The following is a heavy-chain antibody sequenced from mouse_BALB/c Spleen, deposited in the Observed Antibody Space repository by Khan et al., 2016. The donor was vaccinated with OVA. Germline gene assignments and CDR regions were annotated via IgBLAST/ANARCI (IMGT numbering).Heavy chain of an antibody. V-gene: IGHV1-4*01. CDR2: INPSNGYT. Sequence: QVQLKQSGAELARPGASVKMSCKASGYTFTSYTIHWIKLRPGQGLEWIGYINPSNGYTNYNQKFKDKATLTADKSSTTAYMQLSSLTSDDSAVYNCVREGDNYRNDGWFAYWGQGTLVTVSA. CDR3: VREGDNYRNDGWFAY. D-gene: IGHD2-14*01. CDR1: GYTFTSYT. J-gene: IGHJ3*01.